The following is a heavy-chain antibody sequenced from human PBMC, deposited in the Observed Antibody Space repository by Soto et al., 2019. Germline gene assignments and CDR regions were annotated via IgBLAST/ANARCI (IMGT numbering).Heavy chain of an antibody. Sequence: QLQLQESGPGLVKPSETLSLTCTVSGGSISSSSYYWGWIRQPPGKGLEWIGSIYYSGSTYYNPSLKSRVTISVDTSKNQFSLKLSSVTAADTAVYYCARPEYSSSWYWRGWFDPWGQGTLVTVSS. CDR1: GGSISSSSYY. J-gene: IGHJ5*02. V-gene: IGHV4-39*01. D-gene: IGHD6-13*01. CDR2: IYYSGST. CDR3: ARPEYSSSWYWRGWFDP.